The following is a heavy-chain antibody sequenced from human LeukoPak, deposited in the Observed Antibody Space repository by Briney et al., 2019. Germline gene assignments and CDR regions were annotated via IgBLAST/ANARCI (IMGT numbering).Heavy chain of an antibody. J-gene: IGHJ5*02. D-gene: IGHD1-26*01. CDR2: IYHSGST. V-gene: IGHV4-38-2*02. CDR1: GYSISSGYY. CDR3: ARDVFSWVSGGFDP. Sequence: PSETLSLTCTVSGYSISSGYYWGWIRQPPGKGLEWIGSIYHSGSTYYNPSLKSRVTISVDTSKNQFSLKLSSVTAADTAVYYCARDVFSWVSGGFDPWGQGTLVTVSS.